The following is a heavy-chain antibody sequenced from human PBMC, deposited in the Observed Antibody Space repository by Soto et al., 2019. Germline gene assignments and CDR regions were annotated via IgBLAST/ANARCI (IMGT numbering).Heavy chain of an antibody. CDR3: ATQEVGGSYVYTFDP. D-gene: IGHD1-26*01. Sequence: QLHLRESGPGLVKPSETLSLTCTVSGGSITSSSYYWGWIRQPPGKGLEWIGSIYYSGSTYYNPSLKRPVTLSVDTSKNQFSLRLSSVTAADTAVYYCATQEVGGSYVYTFDPWGQGTLVTVSS. J-gene: IGHJ5*02. CDR2: IYYSGST. V-gene: IGHV4-39*01. CDR1: GGSITSSSYY.